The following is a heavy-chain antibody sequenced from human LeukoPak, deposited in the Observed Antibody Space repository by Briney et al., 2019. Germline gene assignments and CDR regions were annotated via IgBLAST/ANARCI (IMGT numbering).Heavy chain of an antibody. CDR1: EFTFTNYA. CDR3: PKDFTYYYDRDYF. J-gene: IGHJ4*02. V-gene: IGHV3-30*09. D-gene: IGHD3-22*01. CDR2: ISYDGSNK. Sequence: GGSLRLSCAASEFTFTNYAMHWVRQAPGRGLEWVAVISYDGSNKYYADSVKGRFAISRDNSKNMLYLQMNSLRAEDTAVYYCPKDFTYYYDRDYFWGQGTLVTVSS.